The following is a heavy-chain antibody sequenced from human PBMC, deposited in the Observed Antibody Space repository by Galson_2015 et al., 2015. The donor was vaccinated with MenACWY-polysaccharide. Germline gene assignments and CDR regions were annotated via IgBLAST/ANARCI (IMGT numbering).Heavy chain of an antibody. CDR3: ARGYCSGGSCYFDY. CDR1: GYTFTDYY. Sequence: SVKVSCKASGYTFTDYYMHWVRQAPGQGLEWVGRINPNSGGTNYAQKFQGRVTMTRDTSISTAYMELSRLRSDDTAVYYCARGYCSGGSCYFDYWGQGTLVTVSS. V-gene: IGHV1-2*06. J-gene: IGHJ4*02. CDR2: INPNSGGT. D-gene: IGHD2-15*01.